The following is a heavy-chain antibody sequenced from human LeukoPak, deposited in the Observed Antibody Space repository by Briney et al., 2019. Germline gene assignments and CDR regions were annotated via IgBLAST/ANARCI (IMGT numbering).Heavy chain of an antibody. Sequence: PGGSLRLACAASGFTFDDYNMHWVRQAPGKGLEWVSLISWDGGSTYYADSVKGRFTISRDNSKNSLYLQMNSLRTEDTALYYCAKAYSYHNSPEFDYWGQGTLVTVSS. CDR2: ISWDGGST. V-gene: IGHV3-43*01. CDR1: GFTFDDYN. J-gene: IGHJ4*02. CDR3: AKAYSYHNSPEFDY. D-gene: IGHD2-15*01.